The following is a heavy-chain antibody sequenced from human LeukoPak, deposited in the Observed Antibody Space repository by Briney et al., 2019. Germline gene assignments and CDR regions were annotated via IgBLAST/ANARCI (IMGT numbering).Heavy chain of an antibody. D-gene: IGHD1-26*01. CDR3: AIENKWELWVYFDY. J-gene: IGHJ4*02. CDR1: GYTFTGYY. Sequence: ASVKVSCKASGYTFTGYYMHWVRQAPGQGLEWMGWINPNSGGTNYAQKFQGRVTMTRDTSISTAYMELSRLRSDDAAVYYCAIENKWELWVYFDYWGQGTLVTVSS. V-gene: IGHV1-2*02. CDR2: INPNSGGT.